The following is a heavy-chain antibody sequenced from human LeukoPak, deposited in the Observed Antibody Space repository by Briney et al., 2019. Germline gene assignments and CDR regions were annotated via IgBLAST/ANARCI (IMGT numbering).Heavy chain of an antibody. J-gene: IGHJ3*02. V-gene: IGHV3-23*01. Sequence: GXPLRXXCAASGFSFSSYGMSWVRQAPGKGLEWVSAISGSGGSTYYADSVKGRFTISRDNSKNTLYLQMNRLRADDTAVYYCAYDAFDIWGQGTMVTVSS. CDR1: GFSFSSYG. CDR2: ISGSGGST. CDR3: AYDAFDI.